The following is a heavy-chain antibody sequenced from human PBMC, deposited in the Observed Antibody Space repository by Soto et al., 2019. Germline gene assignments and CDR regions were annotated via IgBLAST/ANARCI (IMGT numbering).Heavy chain of an antibody. Sequence: QVQLVESGGGVVQPGRSLRLSCAASGFAFSTYGMHWVRQAPGKGLDWGAVIWYDGSNKYYADSVKGRFTISRDNFKNTLYLQMNSLRVEDTAVYYCARAVGPFDYWGQGTLVTVSS. CDR3: ARAVGPFDY. CDR2: IWYDGSNK. J-gene: IGHJ4*01. CDR1: GFAFSTYG. D-gene: IGHD1-26*01. V-gene: IGHV3-33*01.